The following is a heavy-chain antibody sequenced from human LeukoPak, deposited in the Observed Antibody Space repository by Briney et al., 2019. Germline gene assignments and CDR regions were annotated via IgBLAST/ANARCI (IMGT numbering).Heavy chain of an antibody. CDR3: VKITSVTGGDC. D-gene: IGHD1-14*01. J-gene: IGHJ4*02. CDR2: ITGSGDTT. Sequence: PGGSLRLSCAASGLTFSTYAMKWVRQAPGKGLEWVSGITGSGDTTYYADSVKGRFTISRDNSKNTLYLQMSSLRAEDTAVYYCVKITSVTGGDCWGQGTRLTVSS. CDR1: GLTFSTYA. V-gene: IGHV3-23*01.